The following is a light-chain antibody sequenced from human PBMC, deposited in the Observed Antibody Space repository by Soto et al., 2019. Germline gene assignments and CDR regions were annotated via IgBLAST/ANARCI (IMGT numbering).Light chain of an antibody. CDR2: AAS. CDR3: QQLNNYPRALT. CDR1: QGISNN. V-gene: IGKV1-9*01. Sequence: DIQLTQSPSFLSASVGDRVTITCRASQGISNNLAWYQHNPGKPPKLLIYAASTLQSGVPSRFSGSGSGTEFTLSISSLHPEDFATYYCQQLNNYPRALTFGEGTKVEIK. J-gene: IGKJ4*01.